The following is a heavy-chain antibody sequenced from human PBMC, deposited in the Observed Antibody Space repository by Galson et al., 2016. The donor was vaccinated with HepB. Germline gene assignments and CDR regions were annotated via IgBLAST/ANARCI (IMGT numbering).Heavy chain of an antibody. Sequence: SLRLSCATSEFTVNSNYMAWVRQAPGKGLQFVSVIYDRGTYYPDSVRGRFIISRDRYKSTLYLQMNSLRAEDTAVYYCAWDLPPLTYGWLYWGRGILVTVSS. CDR1: EFTVNSNY. D-gene: IGHD3-9*01. CDR2: IYDRGT. V-gene: IGHV3-53*01. CDR3: AWDLPPLTYGWLY. J-gene: IGHJ4*02.